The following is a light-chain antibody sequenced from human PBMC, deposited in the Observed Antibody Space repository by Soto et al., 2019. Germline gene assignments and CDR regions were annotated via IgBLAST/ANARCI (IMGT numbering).Light chain of an antibody. J-gene: IGLJ2*01. V-gene: IGLV4-69*01. CDR1: SGHSTYA. CDR2: LHSDGSH. CDR3: QTRGTGVV. Sequence: QLVLTQSPSASASLGASVKRTCTRSSGHSTYAIAWHQQQPETGHRHLMKLHSDGSHIKGDGIPDRFSGSSSGAERYLTISSRQSEDEAAYYCQTRGTGVVFGGGTKVTVL.